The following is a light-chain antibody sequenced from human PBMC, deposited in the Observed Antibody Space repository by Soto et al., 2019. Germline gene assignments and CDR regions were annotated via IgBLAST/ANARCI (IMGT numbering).Light chain of an antibody. CDR1: QNINNY. J-gene: IGKJ5*01. Sequence: DIQVTQSPPSVCPCLLDRVTITCQASQNINNYLNWYQQKPGRAPKLLIYDASNLEAGVPSRFRGSGSGTDFTFTISRLQTEDIATYYCQQYENLPTFGQGTRLEI. V-gene: IGKV1-33*01. CDR3: QQYENLPT. CDR2: DAS.